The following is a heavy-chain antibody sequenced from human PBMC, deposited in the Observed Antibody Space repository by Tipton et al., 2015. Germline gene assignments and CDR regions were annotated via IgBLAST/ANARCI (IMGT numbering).Heavy chain of an antibody. Sequence: QSGAEVKKPGASVKVSCKASGYTFTSQGITWVRQAPGQGLEWMGWVSTYSGNANYAQMFKARVTMTTDTSTSTAYMELRSLRSDDTAVYYCAREGTGHDPRYYFDYWGQGTLVTVSS. CDR2: VSTYSGNA. V-gene: IGHV1-18*01. J-gene: IGHJ4*02. CDR1: GYTFTSQG. CDR3: AREGTGHDPRYYFDY. D-gene: IGHD3/OR15-3a*01.